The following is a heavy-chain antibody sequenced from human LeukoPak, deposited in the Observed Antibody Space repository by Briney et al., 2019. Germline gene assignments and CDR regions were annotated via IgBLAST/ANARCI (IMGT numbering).Heavy chain of an antibody. CDR2: IYYSGSA. CDR3: ARGKGYGSKYNWFDP. V-gene: IGHV4-61*01. CDR1: GGSVSSGSYY. D-gene: IGHD4/OR15-4a*01. Sequence: SETLSLTCTVSGGSVSSGSYYWSWIRQPPGKGLEWIGYIYYSGSAKYNPSLKSRVTISVDTYKNQFSLKLTSVTAADTAVYYCARGKGYGSKYNWFDPWGQGTLVTVSS. J-gene: IGHJ5*02.